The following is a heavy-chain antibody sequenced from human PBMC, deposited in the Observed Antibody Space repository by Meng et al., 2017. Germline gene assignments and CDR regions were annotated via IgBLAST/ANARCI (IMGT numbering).Heavy chain of an antibody. CDR3: ARGPDTAMGIDY. CDR2: ISYDGSNK. V-gene: IGHV3-30*01. CDR1: GFTFSSYA. J-gene: IGHJ4*02. Sequence: QVQLVESGGGLVKPGGSLRLSCAASGFTFSSYAMHWVRQAPGKGLEWVAVISYDGSNKYYADSVKGRFTISRDNSKNTLYLQMNSLRAEDTAVYYCARGPDTAMGIDYWGQGTLVTVSS. D-gene: IGHD5-18*01.